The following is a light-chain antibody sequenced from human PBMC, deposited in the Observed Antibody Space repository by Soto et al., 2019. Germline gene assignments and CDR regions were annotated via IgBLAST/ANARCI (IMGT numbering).Light chain of an antibody. CDR2: AVS. CDR1: SSEVGGYNY. CDR3: SSYTTSNTRQIV. V-gene: IGLV2-14*03. J-gene: IGLJ1*01. Sequence: QSVLTQPASVSGSPGQSINISCTGTSSEVGGYNYVSWYQHHPGKAPKLIIYAVSNRPSGVSNPFSGSKSGNTASLTISGLQPEDEADYYCSSYTTSNTRQIVFGTGTKVTVL.